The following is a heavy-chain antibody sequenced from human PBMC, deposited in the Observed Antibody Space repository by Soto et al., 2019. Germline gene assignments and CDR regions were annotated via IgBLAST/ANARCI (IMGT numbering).Heavy chain of an antibody. CDR2: INPAAGDT. J-gene: IGHJ4*02. D-gene: IGHD5-18*01. Sequence: QVQLVQSGADVKKPGASVQISCTASGYSFTSYYIHWVRQAPGQGLEWMGMINPAAGDTTYTQNFQGRVSMTRDSSRSTDLMELNSLRSEDTAVYYCARDIEHLLPGFGKPRGKGYGKDHWGQGTLVTVSS. CDR1: GYSFTSYY. V-gene: IGHV1-46*01. CDR3: ARDIEHLLPGFGKPRGKGYGKDH.